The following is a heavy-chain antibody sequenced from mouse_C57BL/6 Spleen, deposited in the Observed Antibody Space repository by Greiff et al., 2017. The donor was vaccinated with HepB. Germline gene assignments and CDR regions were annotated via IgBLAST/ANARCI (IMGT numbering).Heavy chain of an antibody. CDR1: GFNIKDDY. Sequence: VQLQQSGAELVRPGASVKLSCTASGFNIKDDYMHWVKQRPEQGLEWIGWIDPENGDTEYASKFQGKATITAETSSNTAYLQLSSLTSEDTAVYYCTTYRDYYAMDYWGQGTSVTGSS. V-gene: IGHV14-4*01. CDR2: IDPENGDT. D-gene: IGHD3-1*01. J-gene: IGHJ4*01. CDR3: TTYRDYYAMDY.